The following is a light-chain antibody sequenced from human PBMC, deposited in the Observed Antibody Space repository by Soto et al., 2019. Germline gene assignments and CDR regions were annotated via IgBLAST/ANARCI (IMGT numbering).Light chain of an antibody. Sequence: EIVLTQSPGTLSLSPGERATLSCRASQSVSSSYLAWYQQKPGQAHRLLIYGASSRATGIPDRFSGSGSGPDFTLTISRLEPEDFAVYYCQQYGSSPLPFGQGTKVEIK. J-gene: IGKJ1*01. CDR2: GAS. CDR1: QSVSSSY. CDR3: QQYGSSPLP. V-gene: IGKV3-20*01.